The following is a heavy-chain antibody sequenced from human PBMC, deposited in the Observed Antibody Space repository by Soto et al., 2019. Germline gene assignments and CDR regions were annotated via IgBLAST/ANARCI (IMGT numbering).Heavy chain of an antibody. Sequence: GGSLRLSCAASGFTFSSYSMNWVRRAPGKGLEWVSYISISSSTICYADSVKGRFTFSRDNAKNSLYLQMNSLRAEDTAVYYCARVSNSGTYKSWAFDIWGQGTVVTVSS. J-gene: IGHJ3*02. D-gene: IGHD1-26*01. CDR3: ARVSNSGTYKSWAFDI. CDR2: ISISSSTI. V-gene: IGHV3-48*01. CDR1: GFTFSSYS.